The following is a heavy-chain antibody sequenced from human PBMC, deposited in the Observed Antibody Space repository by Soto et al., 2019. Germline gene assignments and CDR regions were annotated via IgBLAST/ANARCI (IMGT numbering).Heavy chain of an antibody. Sequence: QVQLVQSGAEVKKPGASVKVSCKASGYTFTGYYMHWVRQAPEQGLEWMGWINPNSGGTNYAQKFQGWVTMTRDTSISTAYMELSRLRSDDTAVYYCAREPRDDYGDLYYFDYWGQGTLVTVSS. CDR2: INPNSGGT. J-gene: IGHJ4*02. CDR3: AREPRDDYGDLYYFDY. CDR1: GYTFTGYY. D-gene: IGHD4-17*01. V-gene: IGHV1-2*04.